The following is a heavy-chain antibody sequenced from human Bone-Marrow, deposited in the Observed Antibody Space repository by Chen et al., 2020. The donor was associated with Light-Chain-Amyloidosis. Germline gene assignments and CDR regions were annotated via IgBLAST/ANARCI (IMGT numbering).Heavy chain of an antibody. D-gene: IGHD3-22*01. V-gene: IGHV3-33*08. J-gene: IGHJ1*01. CDR3: VRDRAVITTHEYFEH. CDR1: GFTFNNYG. Sequence: QVQLVESGGGVVQPGGSLRLSCTASGFTFNNYGMHWVRQAPGKGLEWVAGISYEGSRRNYADSVKGRFTVSRDNAKNSLYLQMNSLRAEDTAVYYCVRDRAVITTHEYFEHWGQGTLVTVSS. CDR2: ISYEGSRR.